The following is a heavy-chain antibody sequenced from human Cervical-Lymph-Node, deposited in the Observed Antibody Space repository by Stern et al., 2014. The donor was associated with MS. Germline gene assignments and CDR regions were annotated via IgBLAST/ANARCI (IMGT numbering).Heavy chain of an antibody. CDR1: GYSFTSYW. Sequence: EVQLEESGAEVKKPGESLKISCKGFGYSFTSYWLGWVRQMPGKRLEWMGIILPGDPDTRNNTSFKGQVTISADKAISTAYLQWSSLKASDTAIYYCARQYSVTTPFDYWGQGTLVAVSS. V-gene: IGHV5-51*01. CDR3: ARQYSVTTPFDY. D-gene: IGHD4-11*01. J-gene: IGHJ4*02. CDR2: ILPGDPDT.